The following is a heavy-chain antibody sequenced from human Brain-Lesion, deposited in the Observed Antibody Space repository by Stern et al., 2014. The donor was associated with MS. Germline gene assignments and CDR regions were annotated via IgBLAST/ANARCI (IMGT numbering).Heavy chain of an antibody. CDR3: ASGYRILDY. J-gene: IGHJ4*02. D-gene: IGHD5-18*01. CDR2: IHPSGSA. Sequence: VQLVQSGPGLVKPSQTLSLTCTVSGGSISSGSDYWSWIRQPAGKGLEWIGRIHPSGSAFYTPSLKSRVTISTDTSMNQFSLELNSATAADTAIYYCASGYRILDYGGQGILGTV. V-gene: IGHV4-61*02. CDR1: GGSISSGSDY.